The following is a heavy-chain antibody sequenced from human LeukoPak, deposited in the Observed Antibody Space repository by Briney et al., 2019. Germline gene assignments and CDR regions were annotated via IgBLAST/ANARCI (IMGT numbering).Heavy chain of an antibody. J-gene: IGHJ5*02. D-gene: IGHD3-3*02. CDR3: ARSSIFNWFDP. Sequence: PSQTLSLTCTVSGGSISSGSYYWSWIRQPAGKGLEWIGRIYTSGSTNYNPSLKSRVTISVDTSKNQFSLKLSSVTAADTAVYYCARSSIFNWFDPWGQGTLVTASS. CDR1: GGSISSGSYY. CDR2: IYTSGST. V-gene: IGHV4-61*02.